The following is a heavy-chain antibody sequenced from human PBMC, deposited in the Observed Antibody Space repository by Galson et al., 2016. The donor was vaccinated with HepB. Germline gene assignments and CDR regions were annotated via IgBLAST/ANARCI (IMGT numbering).Heavy chain of an antibody. J-gene: IGHJ4*02. D-gene: IGHD2-2*01. CDR1: GYTFTGYY. Sequence: SVKVSCKASGYTFTGYYVYWVRQAPGQGPEWMGWTSGTNDDLRYAQMFQGRVTITTDTSTNTAYIELRSLTFDDTAVYYCARDWSAQMPPITDYWGQGTRVTVTS. CDR3: ARDWSAQMPPITDY. V-gene: IGHV1-18*04. CDR2: TSGTNDDL.